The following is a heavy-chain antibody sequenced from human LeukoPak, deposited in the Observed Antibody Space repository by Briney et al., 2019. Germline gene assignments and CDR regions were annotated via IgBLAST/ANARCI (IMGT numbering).Heavy chain of an antibody. J-gene: IGHJ6*03. CDR2: LRPVFGPI. V-gene: IGHV1-69*05. D-gene: IGHD1-20*01. Sequence: ASVKVSCKASGVTFSSYAISWVRQAPGQGLEWIGGLRPVFGPINSAQKFQDRVTLTKDDSTTTAYMELRSLRSEDTAVYYCATNPMTGYHLGDHLYFYMAVWGKGTTVTVS. CDR1: GVTFSSYA. CDR3: ATNPMTGYHLGDHLYFYMAV.